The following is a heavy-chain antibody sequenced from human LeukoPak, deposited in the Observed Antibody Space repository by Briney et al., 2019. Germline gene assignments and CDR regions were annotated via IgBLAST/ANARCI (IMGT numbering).Heavy chain of an antibody. CDR2: IYYSGST. Sequence: SETLSLTCTVSGGSISSFYWSWIRQPPGKGLEWIGYIYYSGSTNYNPSLKSRVTISVDMSKNQFSLKLSSVTAADTAVYYCASHADYYDSWAFDIWGQGTMVTVSS. CDR1: GGSISSFY. J-gene: IGHJ3*02. D-gene: IGHD3-22*01. CDR3: ASHADYYDSWAFDI. V-gene: IGHV4-59*08.